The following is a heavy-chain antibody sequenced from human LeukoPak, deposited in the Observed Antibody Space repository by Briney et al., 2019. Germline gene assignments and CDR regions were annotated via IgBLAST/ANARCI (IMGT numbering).Heavy chain of an antibody. Sequence: GGSLRLSCAASGFTFSSYAMSWVRQAPGKGLEWVSGISGSGGSTYYADSVKGRFTISRDNSKNTLYLQMNSLRAEDTAVYYCAKDPIGYYDSSGYQEDFQHWGQGTLVTVSS. V-gene: IGHV3-23*01. CDR1: GFTFSSYA. J-gene: IGHJ1*01. CDR2: ISGSGGST. CDR3: AKDPIGYYDSSGYQEDFQH. D-gene: IGHD3-22*01.